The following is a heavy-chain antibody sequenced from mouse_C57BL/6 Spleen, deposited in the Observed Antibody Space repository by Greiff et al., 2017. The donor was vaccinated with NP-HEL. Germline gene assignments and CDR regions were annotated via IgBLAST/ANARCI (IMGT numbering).Heavy chain of an antibody. CDR3: ARGETLANWEFAY. Sequence: VQLQQSGTELVKPGASVKLSCKASGYTFTSYWMHWVKQRPGQGLEWIGNINPSNGGTNYNEKFKSKATLTVDKSSSTAYMQLSSLTSEDSAVYYCARGETLANWEFAYWGQGTLVTVSA. CDR1: GYTFTSYW. V-gene: IGHV1-53*01. D-gene: IGHD4-1*01. CDR2: INPSNGGT. J-gene: IGHJ3*01.